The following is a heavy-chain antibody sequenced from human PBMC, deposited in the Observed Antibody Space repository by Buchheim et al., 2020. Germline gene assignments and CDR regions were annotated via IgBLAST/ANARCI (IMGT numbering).Heavy chain of an antibody. Sequence: QLQLQESGPGLVKPSETLSLTCTVSGGSISSSSYYWGWIRQPPGKGLEWIGSIYYSGSTYYNPSLKSPVTISVDTSKHQFSRKLSSVTAADTAVYYCARSDIVVVPAAGWFDPWGQGTL. CDR3: ARSDIVVVPAAGWFDP. CDR1: GGSISSSSYY. CDR2: IYYSGST. D-gene: IGHD2-2*01. J-gene: IGHJ5*02. V-gene: IGHV4-39*01.